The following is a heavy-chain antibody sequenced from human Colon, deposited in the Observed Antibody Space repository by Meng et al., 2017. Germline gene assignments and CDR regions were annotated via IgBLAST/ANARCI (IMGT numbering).Heavy chain of an antibody. D-gene: IGHD6-25*01. J-gene: IGHJ4*02. CDR3: AHRRIAFGQRLFDY. V-gene: IGHV2-5*02. CDR1: GFSLDTRGVA. Sequence: QITLKELGPTLVKPTQTLTLTFPFSGFSLDTRGVAVAWIRQPPGKALQWLAMIYWDDDKRYTPSLRSRLTITKDTSKNQVVLTLTDVDPVDTATYYCAHRRIAFGQRLFDYWGQGILVTVSS. CDR2: IYWDDDK.